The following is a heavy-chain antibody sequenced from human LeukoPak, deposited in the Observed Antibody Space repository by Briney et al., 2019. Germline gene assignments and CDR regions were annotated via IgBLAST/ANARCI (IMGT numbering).Heavy chain of an antibody. CDR1: GGSISSSSYY. V-gene: IGHV4-39*01. D-gene: IGHD3-22*01. CDR3: ARVYYYDSSGTFDF. CDR2: IYYSGST. Sequence: PSETLSLTCTVSGGSISSSSYYWGWIRQPPGKGLEWIGSIYYSGSTYYNPSLKSRVTISVDTSKNQFSLKLSSVTAADTAVYYCARVYYYDSSGTFDFWGQGTMVTVSS. J-gene: IGHJ3*01.